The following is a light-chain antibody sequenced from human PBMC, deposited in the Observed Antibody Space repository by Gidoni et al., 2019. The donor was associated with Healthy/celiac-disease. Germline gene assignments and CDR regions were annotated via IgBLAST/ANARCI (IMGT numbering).Light chain of an antibody. CDR3: QQYNNWPRHT. J-gene: IGKJ4*01. CDR2: GAS. V-gene: IGKV3-15*01. Sequence: EIVMTPSPATLSVSPGERATLSCRASQSVSSNLAWYQQKPGQAPRLLIYGASTRATGIPARFSGSGSGTEFTLTISSLQSEDFAVYYCQQYNNWPRHTFGGGTKVEIK. CDR1: QSVSSN.